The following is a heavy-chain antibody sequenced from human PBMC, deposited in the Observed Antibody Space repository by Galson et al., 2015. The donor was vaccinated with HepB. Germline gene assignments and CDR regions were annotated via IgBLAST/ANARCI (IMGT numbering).Heavy chain of an antibody. D-gene: IGHD6-19*01. CDR1: GFIFNNYI. Sequence: SLRLSCAASGFIFNNYIMHWVRQAPGKGLEYLSGINNNGGSTYYADSVKGRFTISRDNSKNALYLQMSRLRAEDTAVYYCVKDSGSSGWYYFDYWGREPWSPSPQ. CDR2: INNNGGST. V-gene: IGHV3-64D*06. CDR3: VKDSGSSGWYYFDY. J-gene: IGHJ4*02.